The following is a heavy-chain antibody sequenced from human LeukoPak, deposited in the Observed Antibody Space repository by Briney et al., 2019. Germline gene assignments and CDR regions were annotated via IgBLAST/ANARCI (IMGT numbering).Heavy chain of an antibody. CDR3: ARHGNDYYYYMDV. Sequence: GGSLRLSCAASRFTFSTYWMHWVRQAPGKGLVWVSRINSDGSSTGYADSVKGRFTISRDNAKNSLYLQMNSLRAEDTAVYYCARHGNDYYYYMDVWGKGTTVTVSS. V-gene: IGHV3-74*01. CDR2: INSDGSST. D-gene: IGHD1-1*01. J-gene: IGHJ6*03. CDR1: RFTFSTYW.